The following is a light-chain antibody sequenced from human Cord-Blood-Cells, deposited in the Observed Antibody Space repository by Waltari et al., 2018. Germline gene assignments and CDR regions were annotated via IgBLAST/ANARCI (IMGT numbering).Light chain of an antibody. CDR1: PSVSSSY. J-gene: IGKJ2*01. CDR3: QQYGSSPPYT. Sequence: EIVLTLSPRTLSLSPGERATLSCRASPSVSSSYLAWYQQKPGQAPRLLIYGASSRATGIPDRFSGSGSGTDFTLTISRLEPEDFAVYYCQQYGSSPPYTFGQGTKLEIK. V-gene: IGKV3-20*01. CDR2: GAS.